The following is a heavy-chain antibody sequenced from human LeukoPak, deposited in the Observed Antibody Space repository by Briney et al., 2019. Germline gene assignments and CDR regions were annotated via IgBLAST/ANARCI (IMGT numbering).Heavy chain of an antibody. Sequence: ASVKVSCKVSGYTLTELSMHWVRQAPGQGLEWMGWINPNSGGTNYAQKFQGRVTMTRDTSISTAYMELSRLRSDDTAVYYCARAPSWYYYMDVWGKGTTVTVSS. CDR1: GYTLTELS. J-gene: IGHJ6*03. CDR3: ARAPSWYYYMDV. V-gene: IGHV1-2*02. CDR2: INPNSGGT.